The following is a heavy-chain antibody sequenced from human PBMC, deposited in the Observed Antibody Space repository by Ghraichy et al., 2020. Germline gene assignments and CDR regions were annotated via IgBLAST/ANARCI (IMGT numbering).Heavy chain of an antibody. Sequence: SQTLSLTCAISGDSVSSNSGAWNWIRQSPSRGLEWLGRAYYGSKWYNDYALSVKSRITINPDTSKNQFSLQLNSVTLEDTAVYYCARDSSVGDGRNPCFDFWGQGTLVTVSS. CDR1: GDSVSSNSGA. CDR3: ARDSSVGDGRNPCFDF. V-gene: IGHV6-1*01. J-gene: IGHJ4*02. CDR2: AYYGSKWYN. D-gene: IGHD5-24*01.